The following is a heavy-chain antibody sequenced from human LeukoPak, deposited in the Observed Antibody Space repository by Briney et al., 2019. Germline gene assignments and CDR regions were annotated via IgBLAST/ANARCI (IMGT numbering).Heavy chain of an antibody. CDR2: IYHSGST. Sequence: SETLFLTCAVSGYSISSGYYWGWIRQPPGKGLEWIGSIYHSGSTYYNPSLKTRVTISVDTSKNQFSLKLSSVTAADTAVYYCARRGAAAGTGYYYYYYMDVWGKGTTVTVSS. CDR1: GYSISSGYY. V-gene: IGHV4-38-2*01. CDR3: ARRGAAAGTGYYYYYYMDV. D-gene: IGHD6-13*01. J-gene: IGHJ6*03.